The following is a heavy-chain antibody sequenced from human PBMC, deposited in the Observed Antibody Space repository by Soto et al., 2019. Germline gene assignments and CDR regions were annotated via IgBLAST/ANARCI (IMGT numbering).Heavy chain of an antibody. V-gene: IGHV4-59*01. J-gene: IGHJ6*02. CDR2: IYDSGNT. Sequence: SETLSLTCTVSGGPIRSYCWSWIRQPPGKGLEWIGYIYDSGNTDYNPSLKSRVTISVDTSKNQFPLKLSSVTTADTAVYYCARGGGKYYYASSGHSNHAMDVWGQGTTVTVSS. D-gene: IGHD3-22*01. CDR1: GGPIRSYC. CDR3: ARGGGKYYYASSGHSNHAMDV.